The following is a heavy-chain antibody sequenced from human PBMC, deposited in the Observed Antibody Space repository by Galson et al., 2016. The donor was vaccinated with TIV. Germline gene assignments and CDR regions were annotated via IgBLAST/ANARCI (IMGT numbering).Heavy chain of an antibody. CDR2: LDWDDDK. J-gene: IGHJ4*02. D-gene: IGHD1-26*01. Sequence: PALVKPTQTLTLTCTFSGFSLSTAGVCVSWIRQSPGKALEWLALLDWDDDKDYSASLRTRLTLSKGTARNQVVLSMTNMDTADTATYYCARGAFSGSNPFDYWGQGILVTVSS. CDR1: GFSLSTAGVC. V-gene: IGHV2-70*01. CDR3: ARGAFSGSNPFDY.